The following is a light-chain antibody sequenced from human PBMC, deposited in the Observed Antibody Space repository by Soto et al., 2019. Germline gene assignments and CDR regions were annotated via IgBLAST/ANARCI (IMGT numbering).Light chain of an antibody. CDR3: QQYGVSSYT. J-gene: IGKJ2*01. V-gene: IGKV3-20*01. CDR2: GTS. Sequence: EIVLTQSPGTLSLSPGERVTLSCRASQSVRSSYLAWYQQKPGQAPRLLIYGTSSRATGIPDRFSGSGSGTDFTLTISRLEPEDFAVYYCQQYGVSSYTFGQGTKLEIK. CDR1: QSVRSSY.